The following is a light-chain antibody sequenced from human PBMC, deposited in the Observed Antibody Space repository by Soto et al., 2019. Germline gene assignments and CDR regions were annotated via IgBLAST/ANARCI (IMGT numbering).Light chain of an antibody. Sequence: AVQMTQSPSSLSASVGDRVTITCRASQGVGNDLAWYRQRPGKAPNLLIFHASTLQSGVPSRFSGSGSGTDFTLTISGLQPEDSATYYCLQDNYNPLTFGGGTKVAIK. CDR2: HAS. CDR1: QGVGND. CDR3: LQDNYNPLT. V-gene: IGKV1-6*01. J-gene: IGKJ4*01.